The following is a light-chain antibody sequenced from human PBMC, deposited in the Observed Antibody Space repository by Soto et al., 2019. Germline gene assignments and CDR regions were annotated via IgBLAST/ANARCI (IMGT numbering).Light chain of an antibody. CDR2: EVS. CDR1: SSDVGNYKY. CDR3: FSYTRSGTDG. Sequence: QSVLAQPASVSGSPGQSITISCTGTSSDVGNYKYVSWYQQHPGKAPKLMIYEVSNRPSGVSNRFSGSKSGNTASLTISGLQAEDETDYYCFSYTRSGTDGFGTGTKVTVL. V-gene: IGLV2-14*01. J-gene: IGLJ1*01.